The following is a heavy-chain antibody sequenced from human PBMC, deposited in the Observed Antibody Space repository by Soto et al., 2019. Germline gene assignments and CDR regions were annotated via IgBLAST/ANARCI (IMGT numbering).Heavy chain of an antibody. J-gene: IGHJ4*02. D-gene: IGHD3-3*01. CDR3: AKDYDFWSGYYGGGSDY. CDR2: ISYDGSNK. V-gene: IGHV3-30*18. Sequence: QVQLVESGGGVVQPGRSLRLSCAASGFTFSSYGMHWVRQAPGKGLEWVAVISYDGSNKYYADSVKGRFTISRDNSKKXXDLQRNSLRAEETAVYYCAKDYDFWSGYYGGGSDYWGQGTLVTVSS. CDR1: GFTFSSYG.